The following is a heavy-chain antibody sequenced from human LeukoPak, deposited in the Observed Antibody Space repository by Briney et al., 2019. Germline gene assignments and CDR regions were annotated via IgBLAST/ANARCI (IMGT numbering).Heavy chain of an antibody. D-gene: IGHD5-12*01. J-gene: IGHJ3*01. CDR3: ARGRGGRLDAFAL. Sequence: PSETLSLTCTVSGGSIIAYYWSWTRQPAGKGLEWIGRIYSSGGTYHNPSLKSRVTISVDQSKNQLSLKLTSVTAADTAVYYCARGRGGRLDAFALWGQGTIVTVSS. CDR2: IYSSGGT. V-gene: IGHV4-4*07. CDR1: GGSIIAYY.